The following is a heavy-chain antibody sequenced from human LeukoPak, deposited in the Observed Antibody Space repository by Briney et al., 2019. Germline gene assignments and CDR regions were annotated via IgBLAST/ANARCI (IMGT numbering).Heavy chain of an antibody. CDR1: GGSIGSFF. Sequence: SSETLSLTCTVSGGSIGSFFWSWIRQPPGKALEWTGYIHYSGSTKYNPSLKSRVTISVDTSENQFSLTLNSVTAADTAVYYCARSRGGYGDYGSWFDPWGQGILVTVSS. CDR3: ARSRGGYGDYGSWFDP. CDR2: IHYSGST. J-gene: IGHJ5*02. V-gene: IGHV4-59*13. D-gene: IGHD3-16*01.